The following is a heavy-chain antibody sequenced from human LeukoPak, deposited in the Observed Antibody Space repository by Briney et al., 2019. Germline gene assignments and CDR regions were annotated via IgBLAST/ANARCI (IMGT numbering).Heavy chain of an antibody. CDR1: GYTFTGYY. CDR2: IIPIFGTA. CDR3: ARDLGVWSADDSSGYRPDPFDY. V-gene: IGHV1-69*13. D-gene: IGHD3-22*01. Sequence: GASVKVSCKASGYTFTGYYMHWVRRAPGQGLEWMGGIIPIFGTANYAQKFQGRVTITADESTSTAYMELSSLRSEDTAVYYCARDLGVWSADDSSGYRPDPFDYWGQGTLVTVSS. J-gene: IGHJ4*02.